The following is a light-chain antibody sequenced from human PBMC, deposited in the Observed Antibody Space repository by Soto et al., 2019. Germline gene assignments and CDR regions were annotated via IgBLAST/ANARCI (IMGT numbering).Light chain of an antibody. CDR3: QQSYSSPRT. V-gene: IGKV1-39*01. CDR2: AAS. Sequence: DIQMTHSPSTLSASVGDRVTITCRASQSVRSWLAWYRQKPGRAPKFLIYAASTLQRGVPSRFSGSGSGTDFTLTISSLQPEDFATYYCQQSYSSPRTFGQGTKVDIK. J-gene: IGKJ1*01. CDR1: QSVRSW.